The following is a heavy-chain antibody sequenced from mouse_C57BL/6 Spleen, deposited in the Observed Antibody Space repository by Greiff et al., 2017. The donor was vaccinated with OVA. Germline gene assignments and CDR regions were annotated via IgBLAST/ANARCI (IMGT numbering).Heavy chain of an antibody. D-gene: IGHD3-3*01. CDR3: ARGGTGAWFAY. CDR2: IYPRSGNT. J-gene: IGHJ3*01. CDR1: GYTFTSYG. V-gene: IGHV1-81*01. Sequence: VQLKESGAELARPGASVKLSCKASGYTFTSYGISWVKQRTGQGLEWIGEIYPRSGNTYYNEKFKGKATLTADKSSSTAYMELRSLTSEDSAVYFCARGGTGAWFAYWGQGTLVTVSA.